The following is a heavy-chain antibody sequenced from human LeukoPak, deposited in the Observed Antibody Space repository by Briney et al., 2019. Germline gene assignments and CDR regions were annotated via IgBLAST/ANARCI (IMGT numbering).Heavy chain of an antibody. CDR2: IWYDGSNK. D-gene: IGHD6-19*01. Sequence: GGSLRLSCAASGFTFSSYGMHWVRQAPGKGLEWGAVIWYDGSNKYYADSVKGRFTISRDNSKNTLYLQMNRLRADDTAVYYCAKAGSSGSFDSWGQGTLVTVSS. CDR1: GFTFSSYG. CDR3: AKAGSSGSFDS. J-gene: IGHJ4*02. V-gene: IGHV3-30*02.